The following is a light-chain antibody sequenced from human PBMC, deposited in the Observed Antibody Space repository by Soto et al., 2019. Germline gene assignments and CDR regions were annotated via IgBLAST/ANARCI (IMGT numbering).Light chain of an antibody. J-gene: IGKJ1*01. CDR1: QSVLYSNKSH. CDR3: QQYIGIPWT. V-gene: IGKV4-1*01. CDR2: WAS. Sequence: DIVMTQSPDSLAVSLGERATINCKSSQSVLYSNKSHFAWYQQKPGQPPKLLIKWASTRESGVPDRFSGRGSGTDFSLTISSLQAEDVAVYYCQQYIGIPWTFGQGTKVELK.